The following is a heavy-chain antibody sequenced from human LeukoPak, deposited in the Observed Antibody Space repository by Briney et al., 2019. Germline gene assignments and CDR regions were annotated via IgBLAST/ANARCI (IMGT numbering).Heavy chain of an antibody. CDR1: GFTFSSYS. CDR2: ISSSSSYI. V-gene: IGHV3-21*01. Sequence: GGSLRLSCAASGFTFSSYSMNWVRQAPGKGLEWVSSISSSSSYIYYADSVKGRLTISRDNAKNSLYLQMNSLRAEDTAVYYCARDGILAGFDYWGQGTLVTVSS. CDR3: ARDGILAGFDY. J-gene: IGHJ4*02. D-gene: IGHD2-8*02.